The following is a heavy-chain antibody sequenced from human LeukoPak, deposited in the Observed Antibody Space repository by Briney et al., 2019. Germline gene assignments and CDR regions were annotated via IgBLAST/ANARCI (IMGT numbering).Heavy chain of an antibody. Sequence: GGSLRLSCAASGCTFSSYSMNWVRQAPGKGLEWVSSISSSSSYIYYADSVKGRFTISRDNAKNSLYLQMNSLRAEDTAVYYCARDSPNAYDFWSGYLDLGYMDVWGKGTTVTVSS. V-gene: IGHV3-21*01. J-gene: IGHJ6*03. D-gene: IGHD3-3*01. CDR1: GCTFSSYS. CDR2: ISSSSSYI. CDR3: ARDSPNAYDFWSGYLDLGYMDV.